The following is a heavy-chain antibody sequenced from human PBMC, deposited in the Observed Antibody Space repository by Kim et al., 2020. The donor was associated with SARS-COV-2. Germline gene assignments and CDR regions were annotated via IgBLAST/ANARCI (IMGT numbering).Heavy chain of an antibody. CDR3: AREGGYYDSSSLATGYFDY. V-gene: IGHV3-30*04. Sequence: GGSLRLSCAASGFTFSSYAMHWVRQAPGKGLEWVAVISWDGSNKYYADSVKGRFTISRDNSKNTLYLQMNSLRAEDTAVYYCAREGGYYDSSSLATGYFDYWGQGTLVTVSS. J-gene: IGHJ4*02. D-gene: IGHD3-22*01. CDR2: ISWDGSNK. CDR1: GFTFSSYA.